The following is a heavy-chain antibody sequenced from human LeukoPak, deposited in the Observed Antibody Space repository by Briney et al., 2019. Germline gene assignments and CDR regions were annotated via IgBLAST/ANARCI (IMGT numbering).Heavy chain of an antibody. V-gene: IGHV4-61*02. J-gene: IGHJ3*02. Sequence: SETLSLTCTVSGGSISSGSYYWSWIRQPAGKGLEWIGRIYTSGSTNYNPSLKSRVTISVDTSKNQFSLKLSSVTAADTAVYYCARAPGYAFDIWGQGTMVTVSS. CDR3: ARAPGYAFDI. CDR2: IYTSGST. CDR1: GGSISSGSYY.